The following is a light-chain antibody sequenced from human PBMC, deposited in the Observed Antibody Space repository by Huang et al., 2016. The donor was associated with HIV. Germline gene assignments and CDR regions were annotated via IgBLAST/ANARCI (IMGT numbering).Light chain of an antibody. CDR1: QDIDAY. Sequence: DIQMTQSPSSLSASIGDRITISCRASQDIDAYLAWYQHKPGKVPNLLIYAASTLQSGVPSRFSGSGSGTNFTLTIDSLQPEDVGSYYCQKYNDVPRTFGHGTKVEIK. CDR2: AAS. J-gene: IGKJ1*01. V-gene: IGKV1-27*01. CDR3: QKYNDVPRT.